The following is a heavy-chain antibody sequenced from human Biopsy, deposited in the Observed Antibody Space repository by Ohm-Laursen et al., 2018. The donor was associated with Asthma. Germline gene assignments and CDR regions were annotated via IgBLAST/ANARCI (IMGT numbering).Heavy chain of an antibody. CDR3: ARTTYGDDGFDP. Sequence: TLSLTCAVSGGSINIGDYYWSWIRQHPVTGLEWIGYIYYSGSTYYNPSRKSRVSISLDTSKNQFSLSLTSVTAADTAVYYCARTTYGDDGFDPWGQGTLVTVSS. V-gene: IGHV4-31*11. J-gene: IGHJ5*02. CDR1: GGSINIGDYY. D-gene: IGHD4-17*01. CDR2: IYYSGST.